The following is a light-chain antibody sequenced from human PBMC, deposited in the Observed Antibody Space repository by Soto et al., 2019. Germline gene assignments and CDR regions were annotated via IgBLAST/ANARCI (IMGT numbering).Light chain of an antibody. V-gene: IGLV1-40*01. Sequence: QSVLTQPPSVSGAPGQRVTISCTGSSSNIGAGYDVHWYQQLPVTSPKLLIYCNSNRPSGVPDRFSGSKSGTSASLAITGLQAEDEADYYCQSYDSSLSGSWVFGGGTQLTVL. J-gene: IGLJ3*02. CDR1: SSNIGAGYD. CDR3: QSYDSSLSGSWV. CDR2: CNS.